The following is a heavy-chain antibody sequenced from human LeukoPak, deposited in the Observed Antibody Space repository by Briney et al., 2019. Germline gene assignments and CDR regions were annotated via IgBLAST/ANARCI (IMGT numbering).Heavy chain of an antibody. V-gene: IGHV4-38-2*02. J-gene: IGHJ4*02. CDR3: ARVPSDDDFWGGYYRH. D-gene: IGHD3-3*01. CDR1: GYSISSGDY. Sequence: PSETLSLTCTVSGYSISSGDYWGWIRQPPGKGLEWIGSIYHSGRTYYNPSLKSRVTISVDTSKNQVSLILTSVTAADTAVYYCARVPSDDDFWGGYYRHWGQGTLVTVSS. CDR2: IYHSGRT.